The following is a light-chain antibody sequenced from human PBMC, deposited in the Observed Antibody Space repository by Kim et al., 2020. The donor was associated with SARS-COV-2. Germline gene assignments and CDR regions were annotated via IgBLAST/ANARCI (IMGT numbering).Light chain of an antibody. Sequence: SPGERVTLSCRASQSVRSGYISWFQQQPGQAPRLVIYGASTRATGIPTRFSGSGSGTDFTLTISSLQPEDFAVYYCQQDDKYPASFGPGTKVDIK. J-gene: IGKJ3*01. CDR2: GAS. CDR3: QQDDKYPAS. V-gene: IGKV3D-7*01. CDR1: QSVRSGY.